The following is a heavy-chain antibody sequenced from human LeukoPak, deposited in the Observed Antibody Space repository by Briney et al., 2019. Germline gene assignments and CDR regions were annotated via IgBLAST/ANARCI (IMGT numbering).Heavy chain of an antibody. V-gene: IGHV4-38-2*01. CDR1: GYSISSGYY. Sequence: SETLSLTCAVSGYSISSGYYWGWLRQPPGKGLEWIGSIYHSGSTYYNPSLKSRVTISVDTSKNQFSLKPSSVTAADTAVYYCASVFWSGYPYWGQGTLVTVSS. CDR3: ASVFWSGYPY. CDR2: IYHSGST. J-gene: IGHJ4*02. D-gene: IGHD3-3*01.